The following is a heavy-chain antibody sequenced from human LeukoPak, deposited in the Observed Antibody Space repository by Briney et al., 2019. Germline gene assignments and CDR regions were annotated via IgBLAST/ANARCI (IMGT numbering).Heavy chain of an antibody. V-gene: IGHV1-2*02. Sequence: ASVKVSCKASGYTFTDYDMNWVRQAPGQGLEWMGWINPNSGGTNYAQKFQGRVTMTRDTSISTAYMELSRLRSDDTAVYYCARYGRDGYNFDYWGQGTLVTVSS. J-gene: IGHJ4*02. CDR3: ARYGRDGYNFDY. CDR1: GYTFTDYD. D-gene: IGHD5-24*01. CDR2: INPNSGGT.